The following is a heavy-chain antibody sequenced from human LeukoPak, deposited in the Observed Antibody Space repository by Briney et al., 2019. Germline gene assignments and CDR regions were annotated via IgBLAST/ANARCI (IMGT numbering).Heavy chain of an antibody. CDR1: GFTFSSYW. J-gene: IGHJ6*02. V-gene: IGHV3-7*01. Sequence: GGSLRLSCATSGFTFSSYWMTWVRQAPGKGLEWVANIKPDGNEIHYVDSVEGRFTISRDNARNSLYLQMNSLRAEDTAVYYCARAGYSSSWHEYYYGMNVWGQGTTVTVSS. CDR2: IKPDGNEI. D-gene: IGHD6-13*01. CDR3: ARAGYSSSWHEYYYGMNV.